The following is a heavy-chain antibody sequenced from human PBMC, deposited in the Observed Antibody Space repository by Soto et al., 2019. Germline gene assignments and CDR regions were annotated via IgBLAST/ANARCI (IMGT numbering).Heavy chain of an antibody. CDR1: GGSISRGVDGCY. J-gene: IGHJ4*02. Sequence: QVQLQESGPGLVKPSQTLSLICIVSGGSISRGVDGCYWTWIGQHPGKGLEWIGYIDYTGTTYYNPSLKSRSTIAMDTSKHHCSPELTSVTAADTAIYFCASGHDAYKVRYWGQGTLVTVSS. CDR3: ASGHDAYKVRY. D-gene: IGHD1-1*01. V-gene: IGHV4-31*03. CDR2: IDYTGTT.